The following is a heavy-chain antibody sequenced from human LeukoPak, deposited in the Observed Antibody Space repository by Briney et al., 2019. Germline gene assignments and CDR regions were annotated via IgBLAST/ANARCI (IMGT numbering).Heavy chain of an antibody. CDR2: INGNDGST. D-gene: IGHD1-14*01. V-gene: IGHV1-2*02. CDR1: GYTFDNFY. Sequence: ASVKVSCKASGYTFDNFYIHWVRQAPGQGPEWMGWINGNDGSTKYAQQFQGRVTMTRVTAISTVYMDLSGLRPDDTAIYYCARDEGSTYNQLDFWGQGTLVTVSS. J-gene: IGHJ4*02. CDR3: ARDEGSTYNQLDF.